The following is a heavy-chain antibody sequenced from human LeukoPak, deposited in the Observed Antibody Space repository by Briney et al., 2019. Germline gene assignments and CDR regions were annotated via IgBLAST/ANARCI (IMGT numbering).Heavy chain of an antibody. J-gene: IGHJ4*02. CDR1: GFTFSSYA. CDR3: AKGAAPSLGHVDY. CDR2: ISGSGART. V-gene: IGHV3-23*01. Sequence: PGGSLRLSCAASGFTFSSYAINCVRQAPGKGLEWVSAISGSGARTYYADSVKGRFTTSRDNSKNTLYLQMNSLRAEDTAVYYCAKGAAPSLGHVDYRGQGTLGTVSS. D-gene: IGHD3-10*01.